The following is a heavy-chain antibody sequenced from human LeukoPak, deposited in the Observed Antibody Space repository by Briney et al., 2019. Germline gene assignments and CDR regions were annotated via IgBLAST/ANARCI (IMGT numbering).Heavy chain of an antibody. CDR1: GGSFSGYY. V-gene: IGHV4-34*01. Sequence: PSETLSLTCAVYGGSFSGYYWSWIRQPPGKGLEWIGEINHSGSTNYNPSLKSRVTISVDTSKNQFSLKLSSVTAADTAVYYCAREVAAMVFLDYWGQGTLVTVSS. D-gene: IGHD5-18*01. CDR3: AREVAAMVFLDY. CDR2: INHSGST. J-gene: IGHJ4*02.